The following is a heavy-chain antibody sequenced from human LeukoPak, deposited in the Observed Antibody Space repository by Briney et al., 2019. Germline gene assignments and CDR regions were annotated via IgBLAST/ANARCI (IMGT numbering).Heavy chain of an antibody. Sequence: SETLSLICTVCGRSISSGSYYWRWIRQPAGKGLEWIVRIYTSGSTNYNPSLKSRVTIAVDTSKNQFSLKLSSVTAADTAVYYCARGSGGDYWGQGTLVTVSS. CDR1: GRSISSGSYY. CDR3: ARGSGGDY. D-gene: IGHD1-14*01. CDR2: IYTSGST. V-gene: IGHV4-61*02. J-gene: IGHJ4*02.